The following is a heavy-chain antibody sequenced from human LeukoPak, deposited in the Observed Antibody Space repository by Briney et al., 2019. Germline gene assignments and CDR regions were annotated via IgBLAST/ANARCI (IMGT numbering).Heavy chain of an antibody. CDR2: ISSSSSYI. CDR1: GFTFSSYS. Sequence: PGGSLRLSCAASGFTFSSYSMNWVRQAPGKGLEWVSSISSSSSYIYYADSVKGRFTISRDNAKNSLYLQMNSLRAEDTAVYYCARQGLRYFDHWPFDYWGQGTLVTVSS. V-gene: IGHV3-21*01. CDR3: ARQGLRYFDHWPFDY. D-gene: IGHD3-9*01. J-gene: IGHJ4*02.